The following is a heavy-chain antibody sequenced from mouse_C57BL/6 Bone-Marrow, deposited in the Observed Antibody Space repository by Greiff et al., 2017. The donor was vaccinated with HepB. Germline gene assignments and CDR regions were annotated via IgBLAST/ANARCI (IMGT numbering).Heavy chain of an antibody. CDR3: ARGYYSNYYAMDY. J-gene: IGHJ4*01. CDR1: GYTFTSYW. CDR2: IYPGSGST. Sequence: QVQLKQSGAELVKPGASVKMSCKASGYTFTSYWITWVKQRPGQGLEWIGDIYPGSGSTNYNEKFKSKATLTVDTSSSTAYMQLSSLTSEDSAVYYCARGYYSNYYAMDYWGQGTSVTVSS. V-gene: IGHV1-55*01. D-gene: IGHD2-5*01.